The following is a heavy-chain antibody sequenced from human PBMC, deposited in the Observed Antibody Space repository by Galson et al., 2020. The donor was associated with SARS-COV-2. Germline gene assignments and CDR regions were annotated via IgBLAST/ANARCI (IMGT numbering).Heavy chain of an antibody. D-gene: IGHD1-26*01. Sequence: ASVKVSCKASGYTFTSYGINWVRQATGQGLEWMGWISAYNGNTNYAQKLQGRVTMTTDTSTSTAYMELRSLRSDDTAVYYCARDEWELFTDAFDMWRQGTMVAVSS. CDR1: GYTFTSYG. CDR3: ARDEWELFTDAFDM. V-gene: IGHV1-18*04. CDR2: ISAYNGNT. J-gene: IGHJ3*02.